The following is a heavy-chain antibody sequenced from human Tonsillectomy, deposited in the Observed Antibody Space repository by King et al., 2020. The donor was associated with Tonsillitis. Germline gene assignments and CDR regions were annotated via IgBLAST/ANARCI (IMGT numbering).Heavy chain of an antibody. J-gene: IGHJ4*02. D-gene: IGHD3-9*01. Sequence: GQLVQSGGGLVKPGGSRRLSCEVSGFTFENFNMNWVRQAPGKGLEWVSSISSGSSNIYYADSVKGRFTISRDNAKNSLCLQMNFLRAEDTAVYYCARASYYDIVTGYLFDYWGQGTLVTVSS. CDR3: ARASYYDIVTGYLFDY. CDR2: ISSGSSNI. V-gene: IGHV3-21*01. CDR1: GFTFENFN.